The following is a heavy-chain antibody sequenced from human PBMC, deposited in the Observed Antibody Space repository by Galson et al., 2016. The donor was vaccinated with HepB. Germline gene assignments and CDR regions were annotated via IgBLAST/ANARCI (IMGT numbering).Heavy chain of an antibody. CDR1: ASISGAHNY. CDR2: IYYTGSN. D-gene: IGHD4-11*01. V-gene: IGHV4-30-4*01. CDR3: AKVISTVALVFDS. Sequence: ASISGAHNYWSWLRQPPGKGLEWIGNIYYTGSNYSNPSLRSRVAMSVDTSQNEFSLNLKSVTAADTAIYFCAKVISTVALVFDSWGQGTLVTVSS. J-gene: IGHJ4*02.